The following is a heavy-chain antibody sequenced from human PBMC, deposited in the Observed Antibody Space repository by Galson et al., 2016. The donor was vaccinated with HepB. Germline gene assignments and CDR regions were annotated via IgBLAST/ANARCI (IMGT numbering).Heavy chain of an antibody. CDR1: GFSFSSCA. V-gene: IGHV3-33*01. Sequence: SLRLSCAASGFSFSSCAMHWVRQAPGKGLEWITLIWNDASETKYADSVRGRFTISRDNSANTLYLQMNTLRADDTAVYYCARALGRGAYLIDPWGQGTLVTVSS. CDR3: ARALGRGAYLIDP. CDR2: IWNDASET. J-gene: IGHJ5*02. D-gene: IGHD3-16*01.